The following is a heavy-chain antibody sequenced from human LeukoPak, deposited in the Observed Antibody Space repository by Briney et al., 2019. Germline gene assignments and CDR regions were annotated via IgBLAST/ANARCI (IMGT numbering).Heavy chain of an antibody. CDR1: GGSISSYY. J-gene: IGHJ3*02. CDR3: AREAIGYSSSWSGYAFDI. Sequence: SETLSLTCTVSGGSISSYYWSWIRQPPGQGLEWIGYIYYSGSTNYNPSLKSRVTISVDTSKNLFSLKLSSVTAADTAVYYCAREAIGYSSSWSGYAFDIWGQGTMVTVSS. V-gene: IGHV4-59*01. D-gene: IGHD6-13*01. CDR2: IYYSGST.